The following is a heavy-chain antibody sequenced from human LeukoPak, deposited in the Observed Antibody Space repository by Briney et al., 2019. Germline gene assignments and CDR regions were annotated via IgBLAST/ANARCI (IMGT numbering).Heavy chain of an antibody. CDR1: GGSISGYY. V-gene: IGHV4-59*01. Sequence: SETLSLTCTVSGGSISGYYWSWIRQSPGKGLEWIGYIYYSGSTNYNPSLKSRVTMSVDTSKNHFSLKVSSVTAADTAVYYCARDSVGLDYWGQGTLVTVSS. CDR3: ARDSVGLDY. CDR2: IYYSGST. J-gene: IGHJ4*02.